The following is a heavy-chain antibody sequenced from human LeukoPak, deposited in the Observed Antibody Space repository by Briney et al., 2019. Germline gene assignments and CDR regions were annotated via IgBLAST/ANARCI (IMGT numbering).Heavy chain of an antibody. V-gene: IGHV4-59*01. D-gene: IGHD4-17*01. CDR1: GGSLSSYY. J-gene: IGHJ2*01. CDR3: ARETVTTVTPRHFDL. CDR2: VYYSGST. Sequence: SETLPLTCTVSGGSLSSYYWNWIRQPPGKGLEWIGYVYYSGSTNYSPSLESRVTVSLDTSKNQFSLKLNPVTAADTAVYYCARETVTTVTPRHFDLWGRGTLVTVSS.